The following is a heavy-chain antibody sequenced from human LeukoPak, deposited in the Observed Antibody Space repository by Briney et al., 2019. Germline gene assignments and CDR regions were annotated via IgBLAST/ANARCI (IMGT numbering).Heavy chain of an antibody. J-gene: IGHJ6*02. CDR1: GYSFNAYA. CDR3: AKRGDYYSYYYVMEV. Sequence: GGSLRLSCAASGYSFNAYAMSWVRQAPGKGLEWVSSITGDGNTIIYADSVKGRFTISRDYSKNTLYLQMNSLRVEDTAIYYCAKRGDYYSYYYVMEVWGQGTTVTVSS. D-gene: IGHD2-21*02. CDR2: ITGDGNTI. V-gene: IGHV3-23*01.